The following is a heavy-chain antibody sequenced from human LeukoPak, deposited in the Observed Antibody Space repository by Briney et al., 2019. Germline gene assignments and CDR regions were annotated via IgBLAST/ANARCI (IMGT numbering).Heavy chain of an antibody. J-gene: IGHJ3*02. V-gene: IGHV4-30-4*08. Sequence: SXTLSLTCTVSGGSISVGTYYWSWIRQPPGKGLEWIVYSYYSGSTYDNPALKSRVSISVDTSKNQFSLKLSSVTAADTAVFYCARDRDGYNLDAFGIWGQGTMVTVSS. CDR3: ARDRDGYNLDAFGI. CDR1: GGSISVGTYY. D-gene: IGHD5-24*01. CDR2: SYYSGST.